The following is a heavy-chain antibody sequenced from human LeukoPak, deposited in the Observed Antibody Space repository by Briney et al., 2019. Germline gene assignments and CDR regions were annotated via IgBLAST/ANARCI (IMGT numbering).Heavy chain of an antibody. Sequence: SETLSLTCAVYGGSFSGYYWSWIRQPPGKGLEWIGEINHSGSTNYNPSLKSRVTISVDTSKNQFSLKLSSVTAADTAVYYCARGRGRITIFGVARPIYYMDVWGKGTTVTVSS. CDR3: ARGRGRITIFGVARPIYYMDV. D-gene: IGHD3-3*01. V-gene: IGHV4-34*01. CDR2: INHSGST. CDR1: GGSFSGYY. J-gene: IGHJ6*03.